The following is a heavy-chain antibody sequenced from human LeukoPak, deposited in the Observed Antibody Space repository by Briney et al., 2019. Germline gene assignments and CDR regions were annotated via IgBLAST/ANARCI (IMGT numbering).Heavy chain of an antibody. CDR1: DGSIGSGGYS. Sequence: SETLSLTCAVSDGSIGSGGYSWSWIRQPPGKGLEWIGYIYHSGSTYYNPSLKSRVTISVDRSKNQFSLKLSSVTAADTAVYYCASGTECGGDCYSLWGQGNLVTVSS. CDR2: IYHSGST. D-gene: IGHD2-21*02. CDR3: ASGTECGGDCYSL. V-gene: IGHV4-30-2*01. J-gene: IGHJ4*02.